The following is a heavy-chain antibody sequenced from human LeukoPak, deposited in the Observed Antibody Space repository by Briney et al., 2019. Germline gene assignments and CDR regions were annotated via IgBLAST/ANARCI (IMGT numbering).Heavy chain of an antibody. J-gene: IGHJ4*02. Sequence: PGGSLRLSCAASGFDLWRYAMSWVRQAPGKGLEWVADISDGGEGTHYADSVQGRFTISRDNSKNTVFLQMVSLRDHDTAFNYCVRVNYGGNSGYHFDYWGQGTLVTVSS. CDR2: ISDGGEGT. D-gene: IGHD4-23*01. CDR3: VRVNYGGNSGYHFDY. CDR1: GFDLWRYA. V-gene: IGHV3-23*01.